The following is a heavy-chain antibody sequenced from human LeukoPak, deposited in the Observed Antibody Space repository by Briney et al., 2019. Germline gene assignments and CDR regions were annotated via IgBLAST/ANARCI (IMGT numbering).Heavy chain of an antibody. CDR2: IYYSGST. CDR3: AREADYDSSGAWFDP. V-gene: IGHV4-59*01. J-gene: IGHJ5*02. CDR1: GGSISSYY. Sequence: KPSETLSLTCTVSGGSISSYYWSWIRQPPGKGLEWIGYIYYSGSTNYNPSLKSRVTISVDTSKNQFSLKLSSVTAADTAVYYCAREADYDSSGAWFDPWGQGTLVTVSS. D-gene: IGHD3-22*01.